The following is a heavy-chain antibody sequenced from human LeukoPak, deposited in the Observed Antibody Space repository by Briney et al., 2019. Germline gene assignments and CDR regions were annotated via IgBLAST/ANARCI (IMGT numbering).Heavy chain of an antibody. CDR1: GGTFSSYT. Sequence: ASVKVSCKASGGTFSSYTISWVRQAPGQGVEWMGRIIPILGIANYAQKFQGRVTITADKSTSTAYMELSSLRSEDTAVYYCARDRLGDPKPYYYYYGMDVWGQGTTVTVSS. J-gene: IGHJ6*02. D-gene: IGHD2-21*02. CDR3: ARDRLGDPKPYYYYYGMDV. V-gene: IGHV1-69*04. CDR2: IIPILGIA.